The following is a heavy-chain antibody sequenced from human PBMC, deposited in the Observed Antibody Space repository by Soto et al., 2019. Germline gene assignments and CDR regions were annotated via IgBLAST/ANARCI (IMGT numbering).Heavy chain of an antibody. CDR3: ARGANYFDY. J-gene: IGHJ4*02. CDR2: IYIGGTT. V-gene: IGHV3-66*01. Sequence: EVQLVESGGGLVQPGGSLRLSCAASGFTVSSNHMSWVRQAPGKGLEWVSFIYIGGTTNDADSVKGRFTISRDTSKNTLYLQMNSLRAEDTAVYYCARGANYFDYWGQGILVTVSS. D-gene: IGHD1-26*01. CDR1: GFTVSSNH.